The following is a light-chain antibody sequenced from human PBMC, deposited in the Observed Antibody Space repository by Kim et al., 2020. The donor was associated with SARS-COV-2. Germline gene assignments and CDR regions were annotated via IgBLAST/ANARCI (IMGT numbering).Light chain of an antibody. V-gene: IGLV3-21*04. CDR3: QVWDSSSDHWV. J-gene: IGLJ3*02. Sequence: APGTTARITGGGNNIGSKRVHWYQQKPGQAPVLVIYYDSDRPSGIPERFSGSNSGNTATLTISRVEAGDEADYYCQVWDSSSDHWVFGGGTQLTVL. CDR2: YDS. CDR1: NIGSKR.